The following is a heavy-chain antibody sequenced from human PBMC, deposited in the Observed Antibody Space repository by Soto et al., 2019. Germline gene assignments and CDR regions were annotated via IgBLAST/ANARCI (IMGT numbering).Heavy chain of an antibody. CDR2: IYYSGST. CDR3: ASNSYGYNFYDY. Sequence: SETMSLPCTVSGGSISSGGYCRSWIRQPPGKGLEWIGYIYYSGSTYYNPSLKSRVTISVDTSKNQFSLKLSSVTAADTAVYYCASNSYGYNFYDYCGQGTLVTGSS. CDR1: GGSISSGGYC. D-gene: IGHD5-18*01. V-gene: IGHV4-30-4*08. J-gene: IGHJ4*02.